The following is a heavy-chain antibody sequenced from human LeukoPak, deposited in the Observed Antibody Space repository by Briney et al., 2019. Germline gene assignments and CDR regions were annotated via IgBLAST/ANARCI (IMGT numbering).Heavy chain of an antibody. V-gene: IGHV1-69*13. Sequence: GASVKVSCKASGGTFSSYAIIWVRQPPGQGLEWMGGIIPIFGTANYAQKFQGGVTITADESTSTAYMELSSLRSEDTAVYYCARGLGFGGNGFDYWGQGTLVTVSS. CDR3: ARGLGFGGNGFDY. CDR1: GGTFSSYA. D-gene: IGHD4-23*01. CDR2: IIPIFGTA. J-gene: IGHJ4*02.